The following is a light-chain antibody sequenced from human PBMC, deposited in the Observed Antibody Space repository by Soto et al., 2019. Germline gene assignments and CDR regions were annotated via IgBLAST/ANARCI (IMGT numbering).Light chain of an antibody. Sequence: EVVLTQSPATLSLSPGETATLSCRASHDVDIYLAWYQQKPGQAPRLLIYDTSNRATGIPARFSGSGYGTDFTLTISSLEPEDFAVYYCQQRKYWPPLTFGQGTRLE. CDR3: QQRKYWPPLT. CDR1: HDVDIY. CDR2: DTS. V-gene: IGKV3-11*01. J-gene: IGKJ5*01.